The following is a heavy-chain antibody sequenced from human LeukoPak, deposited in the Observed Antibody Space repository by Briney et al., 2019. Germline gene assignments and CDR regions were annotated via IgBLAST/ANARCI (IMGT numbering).Heavy chain of an antibody. CDR1: GGSISSSSYY. J-gene: IGHJ4*02. CDR3: ATRGAVRYFDWLADYFDY. D-gene: IGHD3-9*01. Sequence: SETLSLTCTVSGGSISSSSYYWGWIRQPPGKGLEWIGSIYYSGSTYYNPSLKSRVTISVDTSKNQFSLKLSSVTAADTAVYYCATRGAVRYFDWLADYFDYWGQGTLVTVSS. V-gene: IGHV4-39*07. CDR2: IYYSGST.